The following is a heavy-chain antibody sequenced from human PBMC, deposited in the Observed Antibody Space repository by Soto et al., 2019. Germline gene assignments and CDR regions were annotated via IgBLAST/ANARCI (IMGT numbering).Heavy chain of an antibody. D-gene: IGHD4-17*01. J-gene: IGHJ4*02. CDR1: GFTFSSYS. Sequence: SGGSLRLSCAASGFTFSSYSMNWVRQAPGKGLEWVSSISSSSSYIYYADSVKGRFTISRDNAKNSLYLQMSSLRAEDTAVYYCARDYGRGAHFDYWGQGTLVTVSS. CDR3: ARDYGRGAHFDY. CDR2: ISSSSSYI. V-gene: IGHV3-21*01.